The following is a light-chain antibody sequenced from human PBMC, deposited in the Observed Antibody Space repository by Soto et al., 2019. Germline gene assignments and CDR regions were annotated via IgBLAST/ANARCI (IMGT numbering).Light chain of an antibody. CDR1: QSVSSNY. V-gene: IGKV3-20*01. Sequence: EIVLTQSPGTLSLSPGERATLSCRASQSVSSNYLAWYQQKPGQAPRLLIYGASSRATGIPDRFSGSGSGTDFTLTISRLEPEDFAVYYCQHYDYSATFGGGTKVEIK. CDR3: QHYDYSAT. CDR2: GAS. J-gene: IGKJ4*01.